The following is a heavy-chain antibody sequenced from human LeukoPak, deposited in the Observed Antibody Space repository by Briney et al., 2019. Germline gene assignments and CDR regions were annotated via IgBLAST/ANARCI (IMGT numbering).Heavy chain of an antibody. CDR3: ARVSNYYDRSGYYPSKASSY. J-gene: IGHJ4*02. D-gene: IGHD3-22*01. CDR1: GYTFTGYY. V-gene: IGHV1-2*02. Sequence: VSVKVSCKASGYTFTGYYMHWVRQAPGQGLEWMGWINPNSGGTNYAQKFQGRVTMTRDTSISTAYMELSRLRSDDTAVYYCARVSNYYDRSGYYPSKASSYLGQGTLVTVSS. CDR2: INPNSGGT.